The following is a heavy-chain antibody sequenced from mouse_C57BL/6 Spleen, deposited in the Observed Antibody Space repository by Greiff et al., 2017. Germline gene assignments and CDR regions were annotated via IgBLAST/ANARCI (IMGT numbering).Heavy chain of an antibody. CDR2: ISSGSSTI. CDR1: GFTFSDYG. CDR3: AGKGLGAMDY. D-gene: IGHD4-1*01. Sequence: EVKLMESGGGLVKPGGSLKLSCAASGFTFSDYGMHWVRQAPEKGLEWVAYISSGSSTIYYADTVKGRFTISRDNAKNTLFLQMTSLRSEDTAMYYCAGKGLGAMDYWGQGTSVTVSS. J-gene: IGHJ4*01. V-gene: IGHV5-17*01.